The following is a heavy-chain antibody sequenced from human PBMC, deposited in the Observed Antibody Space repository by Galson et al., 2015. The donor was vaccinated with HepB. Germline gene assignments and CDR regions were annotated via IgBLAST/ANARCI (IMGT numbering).Heavy chain of an antibody. CDR1: GFTFGAYG. CDR2: ISNDGSNK. Sequence: SLRLSCAASGFTFGAYGLHWVRQAPGKGLEWVAGISNDGSNKYYADSVKGRFTISRANSRNTIYLHMNSLRVEDKAMYYCAREEYGSGWYGSVMGNWFDPWGQGTLVTVSS. D-gene: IGHD6-19*01. V-gene: IGHV3-30*04. CDR3: AREEYGSGWYGSVMGNWFDP. J-gene: IGHJ5*02.